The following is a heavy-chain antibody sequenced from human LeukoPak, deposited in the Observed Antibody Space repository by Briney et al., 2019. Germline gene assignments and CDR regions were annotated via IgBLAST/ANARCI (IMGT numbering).Heavy chain of an antibody. V-gene: IGHV4-30-4*01. J-gene: IGHJ5*02. D-gene: IGHD2-15*01. CDR1: GGSISSGDYY. Sequence: SETLSLTCTVSGGSISSGDYYWSWIRQPPGKGLEWIGYIYYSGSTYYNPSLKSRVTISVDASKNQFSLKLSSVTAADTAVYYCARAWVVVAATPAWFDPWGQGTLVTVSS. CDR2: IYYSGST. CDR3: ARAWVVVAATPAWFDP.